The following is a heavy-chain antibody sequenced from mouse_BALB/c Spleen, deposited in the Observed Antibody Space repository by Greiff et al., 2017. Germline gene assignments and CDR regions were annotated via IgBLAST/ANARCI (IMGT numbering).Heavy chain of an antibody. J-gene: IGHJ3*01. Sequence: EVQLQESGPGLVKPSQSLSLTCTVTGYSITSDYAWNWIRQFPGNKLEWMGYISYSGSTSYNPSLKSRISITRDTSKNQFFLQLNSVTTEDTATYYCARHYYGSPAWFAYWGQGTLVTVSA. V-gene: IGHV3-2*02. CDR3: ARHYYGSPAWFAY. CDR2: ISYSGST. D-gene: IGHD1-1*01. CDR1: GYSITSDYA.